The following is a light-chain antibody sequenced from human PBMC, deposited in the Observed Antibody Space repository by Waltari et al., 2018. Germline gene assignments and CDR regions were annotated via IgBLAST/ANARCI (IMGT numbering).Light chain of an antibody. CDR2: GAS. CDR1: QCVCISD. CDR3: QQYGSSPWT. J-gene: IGKJ1*01. V-gene: IGKV3-20*01. Sequence: ASQCVCISDLAWYQQSTGQAPRLLIYGASSRATGVPDRFIGSESGTDFTLTISRLEPEDFAVYYCQQYGSSPWTFGQGTKVEIK.